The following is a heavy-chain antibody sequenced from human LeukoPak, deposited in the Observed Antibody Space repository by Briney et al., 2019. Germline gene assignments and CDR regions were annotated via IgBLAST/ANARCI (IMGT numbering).Heavy chain of an antibody. CDR2: IYTSGST. J-gene: IGHJ4*02. CDR1: GGSISSYY. V-gene: IGHV4-4*07. CDR3: ARADPYSSSWYSFDY. D-gene: IGHD6-13*01. Sequence: SETLSPTCTVSGGSISSYYWSWIRQPAGKVLEWIGRIYTSGSTNYNPSLKSRVTMSVDTSKNQFSLKLSSVTAADTAVYYCARADPYSSSWYSFDYWGQGTLVTVSS.